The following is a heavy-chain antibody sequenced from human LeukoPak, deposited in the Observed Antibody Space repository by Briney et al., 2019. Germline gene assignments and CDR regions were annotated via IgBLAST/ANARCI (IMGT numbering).Heavy chain of an antibody. V-gene: IGHV3-15*01. CDR3: TTLRLYIVVVVAAYYFDY. CDR1: GFTFSNAG. CDR2: IKSKTDGGTT. D-gene: IGHD2-15*01. Sequence: GGSLRLSCAASGFTFSNAGKSWVRQAPGKGLEWVGRIKSKTDGGTTDYAAPVKGRFTISRDDSKNTLYLQMNSLKTEDTAVYYCTTLRLYIVVVVAAYYFDYWGQGTLVTVSS. J-gene: IGHJ4*02.